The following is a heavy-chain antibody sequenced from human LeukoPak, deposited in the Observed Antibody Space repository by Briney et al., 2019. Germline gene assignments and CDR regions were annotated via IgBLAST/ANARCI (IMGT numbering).Heavy chain of an antibody. CDR3: ARGAGTMVRGVTIDY. CDR2: IWYDGSNK. V-gene: IGHV3-30*19. Sequence: PGGSLRLSCAASGFTFSSYGMHWVRQAPGKGLEWVAVIWYDGSNKYYADSVKGRFTISRDNSKNTLYLQMNSLRAEDTAVYYCARGAGTMVRGVTIDYWGQGTLVTVSS. J-gene: IGHJ4*02. D-gene: IGHD3-10*01. CDR1: GFTFSSYG.